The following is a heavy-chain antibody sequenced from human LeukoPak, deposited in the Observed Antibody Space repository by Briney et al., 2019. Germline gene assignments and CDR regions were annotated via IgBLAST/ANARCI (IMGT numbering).Heavy chain of an antibody. CDR2: IRYDGSNK. D-gene: IGHD3-16*01. J-gene: IGHJ4*02. CDR1: GFTFSTYA. Sequence: GGSLRLSCAASGFTFSTYAMHWVRQAPGKGLEWVAFIRYDGSNKYYADSVKGRFTISRDNSKNTLYLQMNSLRAEDTAVYYCAKGNYAPFDYWGQGTLVTVSS. V-gene: IGHV3-30*02. CDR3: AKGNYAPFDY.